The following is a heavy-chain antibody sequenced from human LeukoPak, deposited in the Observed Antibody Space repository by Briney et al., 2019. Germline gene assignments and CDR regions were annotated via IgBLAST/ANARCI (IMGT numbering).Heavy chain of an antibody. V-gene: IGHV4-30-2*01. J-gene: IGHJ4*02. CDR3: AGYYCSGGSCYLDY. CDR2: IYHSGST. Sequence: SETLSLTCAVSGGSISSGGYSWSWIRQPPGKGLEWIGYIYHSGSTYYNPSLKSRVTISVDRSKNQFSLKLSSVTAADTAVYYCAGYYCSGGSCYLDYWGQGTLVTVSS. D-gene: IGHD2-15*01. CDR1: GGSISSGGYS.